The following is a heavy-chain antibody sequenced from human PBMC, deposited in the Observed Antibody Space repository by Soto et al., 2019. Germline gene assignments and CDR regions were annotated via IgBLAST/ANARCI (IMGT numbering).Heavy chain of an antibody. J-gene: IGHJ6*02. V-gene: IGHV4-39*07. CDR1: GGSISSSSYY. Sequence: SETLSLTCTVSGGSISSSSYYWGWIRQPPGKGLEWIGSIYYSGSTYYNPSLKSRVTISVDTSKNQFSLKLSSVTAADTAVYYCATFYDSSGPGSCYYYYGMDVWGQGTTVTVSS. CDR2: IYYSGST. D-gene: IGHD3-22*01. CDR3: ATFYDSSGPGSCYYYYGMDV.